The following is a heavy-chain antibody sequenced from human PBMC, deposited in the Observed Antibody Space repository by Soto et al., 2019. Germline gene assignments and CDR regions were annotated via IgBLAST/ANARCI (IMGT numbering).Heavy chain of an antibody. CDR3: ARVGGYCTNGVCLWDYYYYYRLDV. D-gene: IGHD2-8*01. V-gene: IGHV3-7*01. J-gene: IGHJ6*02. CDR1: GFTFSSYW. Sequence: GGSLRLSCAASGFTFSSYWMSCLRQAAGKGLEWVAHIKQDRSEKYYVDSVKGRFTISRDNAKNSLYLQMNSLRAEDTAVYYCARVGGYCTNGVCLWDYYYYYRLDVWAQGSTVTVSS. CDR2: IKQDRSEK.